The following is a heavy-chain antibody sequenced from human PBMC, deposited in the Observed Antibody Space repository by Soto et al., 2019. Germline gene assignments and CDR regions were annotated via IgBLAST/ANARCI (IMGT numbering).Heavy chain of an antibody. CDR3: ARETRVGTIIGVVIIGYYGMDV. J-gene: IGHJ6*02. CDR2: IIPIFGTA. V-gene: IGHV1-69*13. Sequence: SVKVSCKASGGTFSSYAISWVRQAPGQGLEWMGGIIPIFGTANYAQKFQGRVTITADESTSTAYMELSSLRSEDTAVYYCARETRVGTIIGVVIIGYYGMDVWGQGTTVTVSS. CDR1: GGTFSSYA. D-gene: IGHD3-3*01.